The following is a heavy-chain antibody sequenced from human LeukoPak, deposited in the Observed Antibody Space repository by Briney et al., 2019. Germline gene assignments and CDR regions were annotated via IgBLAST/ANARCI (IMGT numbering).Heavy chain of an antibody. CDR2: ISSNSSYI. Sequence: GSLRLSCAASGFTLSSYSMNWVRQAPGKGLEWVSSISSNSSYIYYADSVKGRFTISRDNAKNSLYLQMNSLRAEDTAVYYCARVGYSYGVYYFDYWGQGTLVTVSS. V-gene: IGHV3-21*01. J-gene: IGHJ4*02. CDR1: GFTLSSYS. D-gene: IGHD5-18*01. CDR3: ARVGYSYGVYYFDY.